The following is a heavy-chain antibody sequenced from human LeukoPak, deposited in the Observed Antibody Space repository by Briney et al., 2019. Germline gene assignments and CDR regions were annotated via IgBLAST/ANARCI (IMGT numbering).Heavy chain of an antibody. Sequence: GGSLRLSCAASGFIFSNYWMHWVRQAPGKGLVWVSRIDSDGTTTSYADSVKDRFTISRDNAKNTLYLQMNSLTAEDAAAYYCAAEGSGGIDYWGQGTLVTVSS. CDR1: GFIFSNYW. CDR2: IDSDGTTT. V-gene: IGHV3-74*01. CDR3: AAEGSGGIDY. J-gene: IGHJ4*02. D-gene: IGHD1-26*01.